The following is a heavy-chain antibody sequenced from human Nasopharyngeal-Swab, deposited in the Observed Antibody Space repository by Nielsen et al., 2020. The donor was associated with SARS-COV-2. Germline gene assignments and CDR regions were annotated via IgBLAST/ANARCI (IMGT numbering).Heavy chain of an antibody. J-gene: IGHJ4*02. Sequence: GGSLRLSCAASGFTFSSYGMHWVRQAPGKGLEWVAVIWHDGSNKYYADSVKGRFTISRDNSKNTLYLQMNSLRAEDTAVYYCARDREWVSFDYWGQGTLVTVSS. V-gene: IGHV3-33*01. CDR3: ARDREWVSFDY. CDR1: GFTFSSYG. D-gene: IGHD2-8*01. CDR2: IWHDGSNK.